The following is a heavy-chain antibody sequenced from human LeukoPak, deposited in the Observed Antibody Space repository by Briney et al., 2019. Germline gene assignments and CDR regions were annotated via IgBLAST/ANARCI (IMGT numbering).Heavy chain of an antibody. D-gene: IGHD1-26*01. V-gene: IGHV3-21*01. CDR1: GFTFGDYA. J-gene: IGHJ6*03. CDR2: ITSSGAYI. CDR3: ARDPYSGNYGNYYYYYMDV. Sequence: PGGSLRLSCTASGFTFGDYAMTWVRQAPGKALEWVSSITSSGAYIFYADSVKGRFTISRDNAKDSLYLQMNSLGPEDTAVYYCARDPYSGNYGNYYYYYMDVWGQGTLVTVSS.